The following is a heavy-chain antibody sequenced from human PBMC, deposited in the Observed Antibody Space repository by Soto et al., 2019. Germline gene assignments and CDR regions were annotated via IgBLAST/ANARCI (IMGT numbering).Heavy chain of an antibody. CDR3: ARDNSGYSRADE. CDR1: GGSITSGDYY. D-gene: IGHD3-22*01. Sequence: QVQLQESGPGLVKPSQTLSLTCTVSGGSITSGDYYWSWIRQPPGKGLEWIGYIYQSGATFYNPSLKHRVTISVDTPKHPYDAMLSTVTAADTAGYYCARDNSGYSRADEWGRGSLVNFSS. V-gene: IGHV4-30-4*01. CDR2: IYQSGAT. J-gene: IGHJ4*02.